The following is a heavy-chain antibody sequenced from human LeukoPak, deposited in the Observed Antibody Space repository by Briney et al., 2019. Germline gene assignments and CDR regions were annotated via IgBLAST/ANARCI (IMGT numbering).Heavy chain of an antibody. J-gene: IGHJ4*02. Sequence: SVKVSCKASGGTFSSYAISWVRQAPRQGLEWMGGSIPIFGTANYAQKFQGRVTITADESTSTAYMELSSLRSEDTAVYYCARGPRPTYYDFWSGYYTGEYFDYWGQGTLVTVSS. CDR1: GGTFSSYA. CDR2: SIPIFGTA. D-gene: IGHD3-3*01. CDR3: ARGPRPTYYDFWSGYYTGEYFDY. V-gene: IGHV1-69*13.